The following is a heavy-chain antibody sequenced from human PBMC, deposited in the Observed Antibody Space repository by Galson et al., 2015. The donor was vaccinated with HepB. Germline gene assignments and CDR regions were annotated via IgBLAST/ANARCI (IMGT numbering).Heavy chain of an antibody. Sequence: SLRLSCAASEFTFSSYAMSWARQAPGKGLEWVSSISGSSDTTYYAVSVKGRFTISRDNFENTVYLQMNNLRAEDTATYYCAKGRGTLRDDAFDIWGQGTMVAVSS. CDR3: AKGRGTLRDDAFDI. CDR1: EFTFSSYA. V-gene: IGHV3-23*01. J-gene: IGHJ3*02. CDR2: ISGSSDTT. D-gene: IGHD1-26*01.